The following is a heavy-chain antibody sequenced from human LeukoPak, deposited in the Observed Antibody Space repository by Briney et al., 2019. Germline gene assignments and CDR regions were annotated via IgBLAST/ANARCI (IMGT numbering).Heavy chain of an antibody. CDR1: GFTFDDYG. D-gene: IGHD6-19*01. CDR3: AKTLAGTITDYYYYYMDV. CDR2: INWNGGST. Sequence: TGGSLRLSCAASGFTFDDYGMSWVRQAPGKGLEWVSGINWNGGSTGYADSVKGRFTISRDNAKNSLYLQMNSLRAEDTAIYYCAKTLAGTITDYYYYYMDVWGKGTTVTVSS. J-gene: IGHJ6*03. V-gene: IGHV3-20*04.